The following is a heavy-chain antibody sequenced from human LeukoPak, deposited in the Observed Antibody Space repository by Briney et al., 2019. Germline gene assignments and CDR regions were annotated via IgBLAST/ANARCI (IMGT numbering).Heavy chain of an antibody. V-gene: IGHV1-46*01. Sequence: ASVKVSCKASGYTFTNYYIHWVRQAPGQGLEWMGLINPSGGNTNYAQNFQGRVTMTRDTSASTVYTELSSLRSEDTAIYYCARIRDGYNDAYDIWGQGTVVTVPS. J-gene: IGHJ3*02. CDR1: GYTFTNYY. CDR3: ARIRDGYNDAYDI. D-gene: IGHD5-24*01. CDR2: INPSGGNT.